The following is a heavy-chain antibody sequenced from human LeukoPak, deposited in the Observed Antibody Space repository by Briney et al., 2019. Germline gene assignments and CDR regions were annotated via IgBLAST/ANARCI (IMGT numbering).Heavy chain of an antibody. V-gene: IGHV1-69*06. CDR1: GGTFSSYA. D-gene: IGHD6-13*01. Sequence: ASVKVSCKASGGTFSSYASSWVRQPPGQGLEWMGRIIPIFGTANYAQKFQGRVTITADKSKRTAYRERSSLRPEHTAVYYCARDRGEEVADAGTGYWGQGTLVTVSS. CDR2: IIPIFGTA. J-gene: IGHJ4*02. CDR3: ARDRGEEVADAGTGY.